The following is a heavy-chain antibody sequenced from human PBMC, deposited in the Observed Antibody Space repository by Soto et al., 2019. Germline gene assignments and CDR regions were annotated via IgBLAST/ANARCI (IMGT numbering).Heavy chain of an antibody. V-gene: IGHV3-48*04. Sequence: EVQLVESGGGLTQPGGSLRLSCVGSGFTFSSHSMNWVRQAPGKGLEWVSYISFSGNTIYYADSMKGRFTVSRDNAKNSVYLEMNSLSAEDTAVYYCARESEDLTSNFDYWGQGTLVTVSS. CDR3: ARESEDLTSNFDY. CDR1: GFTFSSHS. J-gene: IGHJ4*02. CDR2: ISFSGNTI.